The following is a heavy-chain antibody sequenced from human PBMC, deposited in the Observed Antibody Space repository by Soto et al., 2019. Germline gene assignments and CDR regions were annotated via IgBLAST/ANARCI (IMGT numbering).Heavy chain of an antibody. CDR3: AKDRYCDRITCYERLPNDY. Sequence: PGGSLRLSCAASGFTFSSYAMSWVRQAPGKGLEWVSAVSGSGDKTSYADSVKGRFTISRDNSKNTLYLQMNSLRAEDTAVYYCAKDRYCDRITCYERLPNDYWGQGTLVTVSS. D-gene: IGHD2-2*01. V-gene: IGHV3-23*01. CDR2: VSGSGDKT. CDR1: GFTFSSYA. J-gene: IGHJ4*02.